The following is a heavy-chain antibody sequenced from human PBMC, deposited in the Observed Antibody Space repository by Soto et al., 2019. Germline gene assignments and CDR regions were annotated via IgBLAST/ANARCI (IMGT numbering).Heavy chain of an antibody. Sequence: GGSLRLSCAASGFTFSSFAMCWVRQAPGKGLEWVSSISVSGGTTYYADSVKGRFTISRDNSKNTLNLQMNSLRVEDTAVYYCARERVDILTGYFGMDVWGQGTTVTVSS. J-gene: IGHJ6*02. CDR2: ISVSGGTT. CDR3: ARERVDILTGYFGMDV. CDR1: GFTFSSFA. V-gene: IGHV3-23*01. D-gene: IGHD3-9*01.